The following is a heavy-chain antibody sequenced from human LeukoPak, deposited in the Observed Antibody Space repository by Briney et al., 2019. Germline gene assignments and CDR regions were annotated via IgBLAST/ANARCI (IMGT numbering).Heavy chain of an antibody. D-gene: IGHD2-15*01. V-gene: IGHV3-30*18. CDR2: ISDDGSNK. Sequence: PGGSLRLSCAASGFTFSSYSMNWVRQAPGKGLEWVAVISDDGSNKDYADSVKGRFTISRDNSKNTLYLQMNSLRADDTAIYYCAKEGGYCSGGSCYFDYWGQGTLVTVSS. CDR1: GFTFSSYS. CDR3: AKEGGYCSGGSCYFDY. J-gene: IGHJ4*02.